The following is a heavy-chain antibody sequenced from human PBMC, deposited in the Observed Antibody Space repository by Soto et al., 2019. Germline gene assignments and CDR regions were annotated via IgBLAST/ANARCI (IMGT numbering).Heavy chain of an antibody. J-gene: IGHJ6*02. D-gene: IGHD2-2*01. Sequence: GASVKVCCKASGYTFTSYGISWVRQAPGQGLEWMGWISAYNGNTNYAQKLQGRVTMTTDTSTSTAYMELRSLRSDDTAVYYCARDGSTSYYYYGMDVWGQGTTVTVSS. CDR2: ISAYNGNT. V-gene: IGHV1-18*04. CDR3: ARDGSTSYYYYGMDV. CDR1: GYTFTSYG.